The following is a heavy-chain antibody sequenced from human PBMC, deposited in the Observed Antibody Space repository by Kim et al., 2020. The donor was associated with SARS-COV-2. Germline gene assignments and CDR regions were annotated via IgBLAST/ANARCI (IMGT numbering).Heavy chain of an antibody. J-gene: IGHJ4*02. V-gene: IGHV3-30*04. CDR3: ARDSETYYYGSGSDY. D-gene: IGHD3-10*01. Sequence: GGSLRLSCAASGFTFSSYAMHWVRQAPGKGLEWVAVISYDGSNKYYADSVKGRFTISRDNSKNTLYLQMNSLRAEDTAVYYCARDSETYYYGSGSDYWGQGTLVTVSS. CDR2: ISYDGSNK. CDR1: GFTFSSYA.